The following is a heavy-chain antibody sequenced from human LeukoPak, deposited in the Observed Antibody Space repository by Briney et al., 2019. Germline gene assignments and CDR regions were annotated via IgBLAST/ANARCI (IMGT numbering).Heavy chain of an antibody. CDR1: GFTFSSYG. J-gene: IGHJ3*02. CDR3: ARGRWLRFIDAFDT. Sequence: HPGGSLRLSCAASGFTFSSYGMHWVRQAPGKGLEWVAVIWYDGSNKYYADSVKGRFTISRDNSKNTLYLQMNSLRAEDTAVYYCARGRWLRFIDAFDTWGQGTTVTVSS. CDR2: IWYDGSNK. V-gene: IGHV3-33*01. D-gene: IGHD5-12*01.